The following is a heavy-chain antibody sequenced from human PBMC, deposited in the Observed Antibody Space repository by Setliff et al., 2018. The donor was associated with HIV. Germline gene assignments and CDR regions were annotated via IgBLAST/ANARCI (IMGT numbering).Heavy chain of an antibody. J-gene: IGHJ6*03. CDR3: AHILQDPPSHFYYYFYMDV. CDR2: IDHSGST. D-gene: IGHD3-3*02. V-gene: IGHV4-34*01. Sequence: SETLSLTCAVYGGSVSGYYWSWIRQPPGKGLEWIGEIDHSGSTNYNPSLKSRLTITKDTSKNRVVLTMTNMDPVDTATYYCAHILQDPPSHFYYYFYMDVWGKGTTVTVS. CDR1: GGSVSGYY.